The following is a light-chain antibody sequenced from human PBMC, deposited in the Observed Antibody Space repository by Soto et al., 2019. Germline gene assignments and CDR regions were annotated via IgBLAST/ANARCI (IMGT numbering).Light chain of an antibody. J-gene: IGKJ1*01. CDR1: QSMSSN. CDR2: KAS. V-gene: IGKV3-15*01. CDR3: QQYHSCPWT. Sequence: DKGMKQSPASMYVSAGDRATLSCRASQSMSSNLAWYQQKPGKAPKLLIYKASSRASGVPARFSGSGSGTEFTLTITSLQSDDFAAYYCQQYHSCPWTFGQGTKVDIK.